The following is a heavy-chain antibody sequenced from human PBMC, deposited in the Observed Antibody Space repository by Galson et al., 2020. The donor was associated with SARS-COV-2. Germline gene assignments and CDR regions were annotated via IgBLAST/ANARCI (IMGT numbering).Heavy chain of an antibody. CDR1: GFTVSSNY. CDR2: IYSGGST. Sequence: GGSLRLSCAASGFTVSSNYMSWVRQAPGKGLEWVSVIYSGGSTYYADSVKGRFTISRDNSKNTLYLQMNSLRAEDTAVYYCARSHSVTSDAFDIWGQGTMVTVSS. D-gene: IGHD4-17*01. CDR3: ARSHSVTSDAFDI. J-gene: IGHJ3*02. V-gene: IGHV3-53*01.